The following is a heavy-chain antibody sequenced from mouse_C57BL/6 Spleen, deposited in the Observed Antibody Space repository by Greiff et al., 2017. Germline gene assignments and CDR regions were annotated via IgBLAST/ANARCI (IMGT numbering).Heavy chain of an antibody. CDR3: ARVYDGYYVIDY. Sequence: ESGPGLVKPSQSLSLTCSVTGYSITSGYYWNWIRQFPGNKLEWMGYISYDGSNNYNPSLKNRISITRDTSKTQFFLKLNSVTTEDTATYYCARVYDGYYVIDYWGQGTTLTVSS. J-gene: IGHJ2*01. V-gene: IGHV3-6*01. CDR2: ISYDGSN. CDR1: GYSITSGYY. D-gene: IGHD2-3*01.